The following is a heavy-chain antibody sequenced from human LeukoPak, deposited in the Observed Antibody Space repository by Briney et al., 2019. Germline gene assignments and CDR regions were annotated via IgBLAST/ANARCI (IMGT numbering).Heavy chain of an antibody. Sequence: GGSLRLSCAASGFTFSSYAMSWVRQAPGKGLEWVSAISGSGGSTYYADSVKGRFTISRDNSKNTVYVHMNSLRDEDTAVYYCARGGRYAYFHDYWGQGTLVTVSS. CDR1: GFTFSSYA. CDR2: ISGSGGST. CDR3: ARGGRYAYFHDY. D-gene: IGHD3-16*01. V-gene: IGHV3-23*01. J-gene: IGHJ4*02.